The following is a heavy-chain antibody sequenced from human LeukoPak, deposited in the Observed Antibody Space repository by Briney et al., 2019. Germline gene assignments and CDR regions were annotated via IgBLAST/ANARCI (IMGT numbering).Heavy chain of an antibody. Sequence: TLSLTCTVSGGSISNYYWSWIRQPPGKGLEWLALIYWNDDKRYSPALKSRLTITKDTSKNQVVLTMTNMDPVDTATYYCAHDGTTFVTAFDIWGQGTMVTVSS. J-gene: IGHJ3*02. V-gene: IGHV2-5*01. CDR2: IYWNDDK. CDR1: GGSISNYYW. D-gene: IGHD1-14*01. CDR3: AHDGTTFVTAFDI.